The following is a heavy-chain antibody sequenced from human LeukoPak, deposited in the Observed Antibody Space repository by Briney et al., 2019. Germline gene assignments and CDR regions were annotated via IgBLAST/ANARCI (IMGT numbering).Heavy chain of an antibody. V-gene: IGHV4-4*07. J-gene: IGHJ5*02. Sequence: SETLSLTCTVSGGSISPYFWSWIRQPAWQGLEWIGRITSAGDTDYNPSLRGRVTMSLDTSKNQFSLILNSVTASDTALYYCAREDLKLPHNWFDPWGQGTLVTVSS. CDR1: GGSISPYF. CDR3: AREDLKLPHNWFDP. CDR2: ITSAGDT.